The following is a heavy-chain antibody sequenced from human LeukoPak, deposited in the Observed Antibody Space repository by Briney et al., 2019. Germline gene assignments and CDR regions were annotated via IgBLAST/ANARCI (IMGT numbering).Heavy chain of an antibody. V-gene: IGHV4-59*08. CDR1: GGSISSYY. CDR2: IYYSGST. D-gene: IGHD3-10*01. CDR3: ARAGSITMVRGVITRISDYYGMDV. J-gene: IGHJ6*02. Sequence: PSETLSLTCTVSGGSISSYYWSWIRQPPGKGLEWIGYIYYSGSTNYNPSLKRRVIISVDTSNNQFSLKLSSVTAADTAVYYCARAGSITMVRGVITRISDYYGMDVWGQGTTVTVSS.